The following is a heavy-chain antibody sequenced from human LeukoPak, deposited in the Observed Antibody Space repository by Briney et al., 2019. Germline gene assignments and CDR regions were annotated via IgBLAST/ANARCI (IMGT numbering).Heavy chain of an antibody. D-gene: IGHD3-3*02. J-gene: IGHJ4*02. Sequence: QPGGSLRLSCAASGFTFSSYWMHWVRQAPGKELVWVSRIHSDGSSSSTIYTDSVKGRFIISRDNAKSTLYLQMNNLRVEDTAVYYCARDSRGHFWSGYYTRNWGQGTLVTVSS. V-gene: IGHV3-74*01. CDR2: IHSDGSSSST. CDR3: ARDSRGHFWSGYYTRN. CDR1: GFTFSSYW.